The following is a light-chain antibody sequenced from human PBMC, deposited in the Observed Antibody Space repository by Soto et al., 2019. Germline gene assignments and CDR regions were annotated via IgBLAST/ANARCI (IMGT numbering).Light chain of an antibody. Sequence: DIVMTQTPLSSPVTLGQAASISCRSSQSLVHNDGNTYLSWFQQRPGQPPRLLIYKVSDRFSGVPDRFSGSGAGTDFTLTISSLQPDDFATYYCHQYNYYRPTFGQGTKVDIK. J-gene: IGKJ1*01. CDR2: KVS. V-gene: IGKV2-24*01. CDR1: QSLVHNDGNTY. CDR3: HQYNYYRPT.